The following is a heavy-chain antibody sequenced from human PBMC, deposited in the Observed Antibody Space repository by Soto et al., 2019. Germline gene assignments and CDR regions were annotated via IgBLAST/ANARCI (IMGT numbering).Heavy chain of an antibody. Sequence: EVQLLESGGGLVQPGGSLRLSCAASGFTFSSYAMSWVRQAPGKGLEWVSAISGSGGSTYYADSVKGRFTISRDNSKNTRYLQMNSLRAEDTAVYYCAKELTVTQTYYCYGMDVWGQGTTVTVSS. V-gene: IGHV3-23*01. CDR1: GFTFSSYA. D-gene: IGHD4-17*01. CDR3: AKELTVTQTYYCYGMDV. J-gene: IGHJ6*02. CDR2: ISGSGGST.